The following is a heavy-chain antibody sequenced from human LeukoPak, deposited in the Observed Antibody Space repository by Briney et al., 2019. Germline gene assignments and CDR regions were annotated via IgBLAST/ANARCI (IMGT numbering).Heavy chain of an antibody. J-gene: IGHJ4*02. D-gene: IGHD5-24*01. CDR1: GFTFSSYA. Sequence: PGGSLRLSCAASGFTFSSYAMSWVRQAPGKGLEWVSAISGSGGSTYYADSVKGRFTISRDNSKNTLYLQMNSLRAEDTAVYYCARDGDGYNCKLDYWGQGTLVTVSS. CDR3: ARDGDGYNCKLDY. CDR2: ISGSGGST. V-gene: IGHV3-23*01.